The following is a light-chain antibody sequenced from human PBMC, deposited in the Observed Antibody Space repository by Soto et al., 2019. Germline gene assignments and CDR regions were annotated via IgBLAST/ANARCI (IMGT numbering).Light chain of an antibody. CDR3: QHYNSYSEA. Sequence: DIQMTQSPSTLSGSVGDRVTITCRASQTISSWLAWYQQKTGKAPKXXIYKASTLKSGVPSRFSGSGYGTEFTLTISSLQTDDFATYYCQHYNSYSEAFGQGTKVDIK. V-gene: IGKV1-5*03. CDR2: KAS. CDR1: QTISSW. J-gene: IGKJ1*01.